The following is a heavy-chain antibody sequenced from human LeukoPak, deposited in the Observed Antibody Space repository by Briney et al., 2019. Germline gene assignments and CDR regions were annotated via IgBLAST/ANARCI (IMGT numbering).Heavy chain of an antibody. CDR2: TNHSGST. D-gene: IGHD3-10*01. V-gene: IGHV4-34*01. CDR3: ARGLVVRGAIDY. CDR1: GGSFSGYY. J-gene: IGHJ4*02. Sequence: SETLSLTCAVYGGSFSGYYWSWIRQPPGKGLEWIGETNHSGSTNYNPSLKSRVTISVDTSKNQFSLKLSSVTAADTAVYYCARGLVVRGAIDYWGQGTLVTVSS.